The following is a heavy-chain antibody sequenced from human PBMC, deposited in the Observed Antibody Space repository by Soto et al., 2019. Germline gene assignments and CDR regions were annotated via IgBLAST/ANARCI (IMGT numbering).Heavy chain of an antibody. CDR2: IIPIFGTA. CDR3: ATRDGYNPQAGFDD. J-gene: IGHJ4*02. Sequence: SVKVSCKASGGTFSSYAISWVRQAPGQGLEWMGGIIPIFGTANYAQKFQGRVTITADESTSTAYMELSSLRSEDTAVYYCATRDGYNPQAGFDDWGQGTLVTVSS. D-gene: IGHD5-12*01. CDR1: GGTFSSYA. V-gene: IGHV1-69*13.